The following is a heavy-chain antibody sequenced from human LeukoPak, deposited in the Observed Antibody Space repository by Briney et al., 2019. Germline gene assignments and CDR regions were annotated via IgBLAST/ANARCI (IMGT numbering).Heavy chain of an antibody. V-gene: IGHV3-33*01. Sequence: PGGSLRLSCAASGFTFSSYGMHWVRQAPGKGLEWVAVIWYDGSNKYYADSVKGRFTISRDNSKNTLYLQMNSLRVEDTAVYYCARWYYYDSSGYSHFDYWGQGTLVTVSS. CDR2: IWYDGSNK. J-gene: IGHJ4*02. CDR1: GFTFSSYG. CDR3: ARWYYYDSSGYSHFDY. D-gene: IGHD3-22*01.